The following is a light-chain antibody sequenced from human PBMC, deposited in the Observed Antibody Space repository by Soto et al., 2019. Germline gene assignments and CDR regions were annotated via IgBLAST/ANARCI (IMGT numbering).Light chain of an antibody. CDR1: QGISNY. J-gene: IGKJ5*01. CDR3: QNYNSAPIT. V-gene: IGKV1-27*01. Sequence: DIQMTQSPSSLCASVGDRVTITCRASQGISNYLAWYQQKPGQVPKLLIYVASTLQSGVPSRFSGRGSGTDFSLSISSLQPEDVATYYCQNYNSAPITFGQGTRLEIK. CDR2: VAS.